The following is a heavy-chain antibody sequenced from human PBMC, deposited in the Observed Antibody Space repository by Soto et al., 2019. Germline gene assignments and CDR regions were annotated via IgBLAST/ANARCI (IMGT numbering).Heavy chain of an antibody. V-gene: IGHV3-23*01. D-gene: IGHD6-13*01. J-gene: IGHJ5*02. CDR1: GFRFSRYW. CDR3: AKDGGSSWTPNWFDP. Sequence: AGGALRLSCGGSGFRFSRYWMHWGRHDPGKGLVWVSRINPYGSGGSTYYADSVKGRFTISRDNSKNTLYLQMNSLRAEDTAVYYCAKDGGSSWTPNWFDPWGQGTLVTVSS. CDR2: INPYGSGGST.